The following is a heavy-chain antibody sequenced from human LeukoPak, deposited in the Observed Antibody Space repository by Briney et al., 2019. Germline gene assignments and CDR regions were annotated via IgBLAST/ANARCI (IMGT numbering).Heavy chain of an antibody. J-gene: IGHJ6*04. CDR1: GFTFDDYA. D-gene: IGHD3-10*02. CDR2: INWNSDSI. V-gene: IGHV3-9*01. Sequence: GGSLRLSCAVSGFTFDDYAMHWVRQVPGKGLEWVSGINWNSDSIGYADSVKGRFTTSRDNAKNSLYLQMNSLRAEGTAVYYCAELGITMIGGVWGKGTTVTISS. CDR3: AELGITMIGGV.